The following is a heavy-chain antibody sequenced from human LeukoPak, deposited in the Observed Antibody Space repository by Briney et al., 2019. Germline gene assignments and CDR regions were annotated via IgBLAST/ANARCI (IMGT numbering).Heavy chain of an antibody. J-gene: IGHJ4*02. V-gene: IGHV3-33*01. D-gene: IGHD3-3*01. CDR2: IWYDGSDK. CDR3: ARVSDFSNYFDY. CDR1: GFTFNTYG. Sequence: GGSLILSCAASGFTFNTYGMHWVRQAPGKGLEWVAIIWYDGSDKFYADSVKGRFTISRDNSKNTLYLQMNSLRAEDTAVYYCARVSDFSNYFDYWGQGTLVTVSS.